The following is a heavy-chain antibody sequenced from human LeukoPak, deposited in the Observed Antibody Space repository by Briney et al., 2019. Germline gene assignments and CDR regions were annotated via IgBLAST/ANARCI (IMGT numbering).Heavy chain of an antibody. Sequence: GGSLRLSCAASGFTFSNACMSWVRQAPGKGLEWVGRIKSKTDGGSTDYAAHVKGRFTISRDNPKNTLYLQMNSMKTEDTAVYYCTTGYSGYDSAFDYWGQGTLVTVSS. CDR3: TTGYSGYDSAFDY. J-gene: IGHJ4*02. CDR2: IKSKTDGGST. CDR1: GFTFSNAC. V-gene: IGHV3-15*01. D-gene: IGHD5-12*01.